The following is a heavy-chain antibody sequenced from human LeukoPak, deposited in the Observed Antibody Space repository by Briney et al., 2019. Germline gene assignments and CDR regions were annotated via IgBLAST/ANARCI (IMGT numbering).Heavy chain of an antibody. D-gene: IGHD3-3*01. CDR2: ISHTGYNT. CDR3: AKDGVVIIPCGAFDI. CDR1: GFTFDNYA. Sequence: PGGSLRLSCAASGFTFDNYAMTWVRQAPGSALEWVASISHTGYNTFYADSVKGRFAISKDNSRNTLFSQMNSLRAEDTAVYYCAKDGVVIIPCGAFDIWGQGTMVTVSS. V-gene: IGHV3-23*01. J-gene: IGHJ3*02.